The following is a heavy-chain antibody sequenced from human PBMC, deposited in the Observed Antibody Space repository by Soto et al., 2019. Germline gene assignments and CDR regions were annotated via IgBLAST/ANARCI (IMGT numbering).Heavy chain of an antibody. V-gene: IGHV1-2*04. CDR3: ARGGVAARLSKIYYYYMDV. D-gene: IGHD6-6*01. Sequence: ASVKVSCKASGYTFTGYYMHWVRQAPGQGLEWMGWINPNSGGTNYAQKFQGWVTMTRDTSISTAYMELSRLRSDDTAVYYCARGGVAARLSKIYYYYMDVWGQGTMVTVSS. CDR1: GYTFTGYY. J-gene: IGHJ6*03. CDR2: INPNSGGT.